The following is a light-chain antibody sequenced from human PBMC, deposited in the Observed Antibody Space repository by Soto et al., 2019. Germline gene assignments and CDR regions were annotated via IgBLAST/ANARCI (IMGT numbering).Light chain of an antibody. CDR2: KAS. Sequence: DIQMTQXPSTLSASVGDTVTITCRASQSLSYWLAWYQQKPGQAPKLLIHKASTLESGVPSRFSGSGSGTEFTLTISSLQPDDFATFYCQQYDRFPYTFGQGTKLEIK. CDR1: QSLSYW. J-gene: IGKJ2*01. V-gene: IGKV1-5*03. CDR3: QQYDRFPYT.